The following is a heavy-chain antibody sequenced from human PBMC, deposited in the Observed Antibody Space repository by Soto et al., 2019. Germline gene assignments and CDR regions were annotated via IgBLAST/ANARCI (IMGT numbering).Heavy chain of an antibody. V-gene: IGHV4-31*02. Sequence: QVQLQESGPGLVKPSQTLSLICSVSGDSITGRGYYWSWIRQHPGKGLEWIGYIYYNSNTYYRPSLRSRVTMSLDTSKNQFTLKLSSVTAAHTAVYYCARGPSSLSLRKFFFDFWGQGSLVTVSS. CDR3: ARGPSSLSLRKFFFDF. CDR1: GDSITGRGYY. J-gene: IGHJ4*02. CDR2: IYYNSNT. D-gene: IGHD6-6*01.